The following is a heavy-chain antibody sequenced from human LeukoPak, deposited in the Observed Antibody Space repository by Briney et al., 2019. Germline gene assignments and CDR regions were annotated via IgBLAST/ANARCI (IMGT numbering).Heavy chain of an antibody. CDR3: ARGGIGIAAAGYWFEP. Sequence: GGSLRLSCAASGFTFSSYSMNWVRQAPGKGLEWVSSISSSSSYIYYADSVKGRFTISRDNAKNSLYLQMNSLRAEDTAVYYCARGGIGIAAAGYWFEPWGQGTLVTVSS. D-gene: IGHD6-13*01. V-gene: IGHV3-21*01. J-gene: IGHJ5*02. CDR2: ISSSSSYI. CDR1: GFTFSSYS.